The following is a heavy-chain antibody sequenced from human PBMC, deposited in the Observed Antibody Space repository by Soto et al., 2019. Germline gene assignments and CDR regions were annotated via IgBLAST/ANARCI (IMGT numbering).Heavy chain of an antibody. CDR3: ARDGGLGENYYYYGMDV. D-gene: IGHD3-16*01. CDR1: GYTFTSYG. J-gene: IGHJ6*02. CDR2: ISAYNGNT. Sequence: ASVKVSCKASGYTFTSYGISWVRQAPGQGLEWMGWISAYNGNTNYAQKLQGRVTMTTDTSTSTAYMELRSLRSDDTAVYYCARDGGLGENYYYYGMDVWGQGTTVTVSS. V-gene: IGHV1-18*01.